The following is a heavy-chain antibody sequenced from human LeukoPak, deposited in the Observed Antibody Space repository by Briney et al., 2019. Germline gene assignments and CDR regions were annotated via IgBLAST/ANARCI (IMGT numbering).Heavy chain of an antibody. Sequence: GGSLRLSCAASGFTFDDYAMHWVRQAPGKRLEWVSGISWNSGRIGYAASVKGRFTISRDNAKNSLYLQMTGLRAEDMALYYCAKAIGKSDYYDMRVWGKGTTVTVSS. CDR2: ISWNSGRI. CDR1: GFTFDDYA. CDR3: AKAIGKSDYYDMRV. D-gene: IGHD4-23*01. V-gene: IGHV3-9*03. J-gene: IGHJ6*03.